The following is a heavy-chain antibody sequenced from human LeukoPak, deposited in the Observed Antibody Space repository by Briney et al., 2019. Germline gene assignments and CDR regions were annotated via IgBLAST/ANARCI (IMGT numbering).Heavy chain of an antibody. V-gene: IGHV3-7*01. J-gene: IGHJ6*04. Sequence: GGSLRLSCAASGFTFSSYWMSWVRQAPGKGLEWVANIKQDGSEKYYVDSVKGRFTISRDSAKNSLYLQMNSLRAEDTAVYYCAELGITMIGGVWGKGTTVTVSS. CDR3: AELGITMIGGV. CDR1: GFTFSSYW. CDR2: IKQDGSEK. D-gene: IGHD3-10*02.